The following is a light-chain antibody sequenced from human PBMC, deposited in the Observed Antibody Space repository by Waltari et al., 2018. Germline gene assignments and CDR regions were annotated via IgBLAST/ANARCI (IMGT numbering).Light chain of an antibody. Sequence: QSALTQPPSASGSPGQSVTISCTGNSSDVGFYNYVSWYQQHPGKAPKLMIYEVNTRPSGVPDRFSGSKSGNTASLTVSGLQAEDEGDYYCSSYAGSNNLVFGGGTKLTVL. CDR3: SSYAGSNNLV. CDR1: SSDVGFYNY. CDR2: EVN. V-gene: IGLV2-8*01. J-gene: IGLJ2*01.